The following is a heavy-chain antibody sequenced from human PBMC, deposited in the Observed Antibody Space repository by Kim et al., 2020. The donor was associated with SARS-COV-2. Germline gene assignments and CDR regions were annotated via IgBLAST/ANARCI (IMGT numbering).Heavy chain of an antibody. CDR3: ARAWGPHVDY. V-gene: IGHV4-34*01. CDR2: INHSGST. Sequence: SETLSLTCAVYGGSFSGYYWSWIRQPPGKGLEWIGEINHSGSTNYNPSLKSRVTISVDTSKNQFSLKLSSVTAADTAVYYCARAWGPHVDYWGQGTLVTVSS. D-gene: IGHD7-27*01. CDR1: GGSFSGYY. J-gene: IGHJ4*02.